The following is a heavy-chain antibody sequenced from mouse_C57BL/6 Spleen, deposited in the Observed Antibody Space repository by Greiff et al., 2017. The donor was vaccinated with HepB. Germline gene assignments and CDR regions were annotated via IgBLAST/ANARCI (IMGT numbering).Heavy chain of an antibody. CDR1: GFTFSSYA. D-gene: IGHD2-3*01. CDR3: TREGDGYPYYAMDY. CDR2: ISSGGDYI. Sequence: DVKLQESGEGLVKPGGSLKLSCAASGFTFSSYAMSWVRQTPEKRLEWVAYISSGGDYIYYADTVKGRFTISRDNARNTLYLQMSSLKSEDTAMYYCTREGDGYPYYAMDYWGQGTSVTVSS. V-gene: IGHV5-9-1*02. J-gene: IGHJ4*01.